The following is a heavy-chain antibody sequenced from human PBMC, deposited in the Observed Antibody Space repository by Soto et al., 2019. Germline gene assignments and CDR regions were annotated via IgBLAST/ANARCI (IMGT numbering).Heavy chain of an antibody. CDR1: GYTLTELS. CDR3: ATDLSCSSTSCYNGY. V-gene: IGHV1-24*01. CDR2: FDPEDGET. Sequence: VKVSCKVSGYTLTELSMHWVRQAPGKGLEWMGGFDPEDGETIYEQKFQGRVTMTEDTSTDTAYMELSSLRSEDTAVYYCATDLSCSSTSCYNGYWGKGTLVTVSS. D-gene: IGHD2-2*02. J-gene: IGHJ4*02.